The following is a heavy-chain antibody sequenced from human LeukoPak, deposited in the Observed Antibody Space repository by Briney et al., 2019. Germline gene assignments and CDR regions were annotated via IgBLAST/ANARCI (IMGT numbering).Heavy chain of an antibody. Sequence: GGSLRLSCAASGLTFDDYAMHWVRQIPGKGLEWVARISWNSDTRAYADSVLGRFTISRDNARNSLYLQMDNLRTEDTAFYYCARNRHLGGVTWFYFDSWGQGTLVTVSS. V-gene: IGHV3-9*01. CDR2: ISWNSDTR. CDR1: GLTFDDYA. D-gene: IGHD3-9*01. CDR3: ARNRHLGGVTWFYFDS. J-gene: IGHJ4*02.